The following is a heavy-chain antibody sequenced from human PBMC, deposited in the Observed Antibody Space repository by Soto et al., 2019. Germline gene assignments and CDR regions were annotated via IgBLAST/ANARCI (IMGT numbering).Heavy chain of an antibody. CDR3: AKLRDFVVLPAGILDY. J-gene: IGHJ4*02. V-gene: IGHV3-23*01. CDR2: ISGGGDTT. CDR1: GFTFSRYG. D-gene: IGHD2-8*01. Sequence: PGGSLRLSCAASGFTFSRYGISWIRLSPGRGLEWVSVISGGGDTTYYTPSVKGRFTISRDDFRNTLYLRMNSLRTEDTAIYYCAKLRDFVVLPAGILDYWGPGTLVTVSS.